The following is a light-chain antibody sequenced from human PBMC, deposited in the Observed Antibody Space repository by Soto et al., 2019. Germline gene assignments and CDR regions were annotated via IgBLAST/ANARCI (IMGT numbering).Light chain of an antibody. Sequence: QSVLTQPASVSGSPGQSITISCTGTSSDVGGYIYVSWYQQHPGKAPKLMIYDVSNRPSGVSNRFSGSKSGNTASLTISRLQTEDEADYYCSSYTSSSTLYYVFGTGTKLTVL. CDR1: SSDVGGYIY. CDR3: SSYTSSSTLYYV. J-gene: IGLJ1*01. CDR2: DVS. V-gene: IGLV2-14*01.